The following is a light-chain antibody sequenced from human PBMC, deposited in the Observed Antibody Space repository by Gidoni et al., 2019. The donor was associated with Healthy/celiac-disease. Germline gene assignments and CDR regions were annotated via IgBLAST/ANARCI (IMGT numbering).Light chain of an antibody. V-gene: IGKV4-1*01. Sequence: DLVMTQSPDSPAVSLGERATINCKSSQSVLYSPNNKNYLAWYQQKPGQPPKLLIYWASTRESGVADRCSGSGSGTDFTLTISSLQAEDVAVYYCQQYYSTPRTFGQGTKLEIK. CDR1: QSVLYSPNNKNY. CDR3: QQYYSTPRT. CDR2: WAS. J-gene: IGKJ2*01.